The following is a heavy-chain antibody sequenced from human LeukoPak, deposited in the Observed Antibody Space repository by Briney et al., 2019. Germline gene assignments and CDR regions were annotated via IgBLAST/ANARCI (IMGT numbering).Heavy chain of an antibody. Sequence: QPGGSLRLSCAESGLTFSSHGMLWVRQAPGKGLEWVALIRYDGSNKYYADSVKGRFTISRDNSKNTLYLQMNSLRAEDTAVYYCARLRGSYFDSWGQGTLVTVSS. CDR1: GLTFSSHG. J-gene: IGHJ4*02. CDR2: IRYDGSNK. V-gene: IGHV3-33*01. D-gene: IGHD1-26*01. CDR3: ARLRGSYFDS.